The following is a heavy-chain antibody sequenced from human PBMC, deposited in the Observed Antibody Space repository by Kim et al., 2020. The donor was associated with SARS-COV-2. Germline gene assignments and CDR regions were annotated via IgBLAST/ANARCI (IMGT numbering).Heavy chain of an antibody. V-gene: IGHV5-51*01. CDR3: ARQNQGVIAALYGMDV. J-gene: IGHJ6*02. D-gene: IGHD2-15*01. CDR1: GYSFTSHW. Sequence: GESLQISCKGSGYSFTSHWIGWVRQMPGKGLEWMGIIYPGDSDTRYSPSFQGQVTISADKSISTAYLQWSSLKASDTAMYYCARQNQGVIAALYGMDVWGQGTTVTVSS. CDR2: IYPGDSDT.